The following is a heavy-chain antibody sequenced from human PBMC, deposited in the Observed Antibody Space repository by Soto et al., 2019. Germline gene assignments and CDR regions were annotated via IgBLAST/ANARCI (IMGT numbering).Heavy chain of an antibody. CDR3: ARALSITGTTLGYSYGMDV. D-gene: IGHD1-7*01. V-gene: IGHV3-7*03. CDR1: GFTFSSYW. J-gene: IGHJ6*02. CDR2: IKQDGSEK. Sequence: GGSLRLSCAASGFTFSSYWMSWVRQAPGKGLEWVANIKQDGSEKYYVDSVTGRFTIPRDNAKNSLYLQMNSLRAEDTAVYYCARALSITGTTLGYSYGMDVWGQGTPVTVSS.